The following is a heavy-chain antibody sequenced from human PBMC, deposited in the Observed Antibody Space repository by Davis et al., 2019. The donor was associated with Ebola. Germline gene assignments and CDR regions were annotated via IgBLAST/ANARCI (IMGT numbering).Heavy chain of an antibody. CDR1: AYTFTSYY. CDR2: INPSGGST. D-gene: IGHD4-17*01. V-gene: IGHV1-46*01. Sequence: ASVKVSCKASAYTFTSYYMHWVRQAPGQGLEWMGIINPSGGSTSYAQKFQGRVTMTRDTSTSTVYMELSSLRSEDTAVYYCARDRFYTVTNANYYNYGMDVWGKGTTVTVSS. J-gene: IGHJ6*04. CDR3: ARDRFYTVTNANYYNYGMDV.